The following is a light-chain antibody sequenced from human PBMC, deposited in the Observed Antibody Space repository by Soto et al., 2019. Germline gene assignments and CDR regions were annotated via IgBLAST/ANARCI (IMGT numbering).Light chain of an antibody. CDR2: DVS. CDR3: TSFTSSHTYV. Sequence: QFVLTQPASVSGSPGQSITISCTGTSSDVGGYNFVSWYQQYPDEAPRLMIYDVSNRPSGVPNRFSGSKSGDTASLTISGLQAEDEADYYCTSFTSSHTYVFGTGTKVTVL. V-gene: IGLV2-14*03. CDR1: SSDVGGYNF. J-gene: IGLJ1*01.